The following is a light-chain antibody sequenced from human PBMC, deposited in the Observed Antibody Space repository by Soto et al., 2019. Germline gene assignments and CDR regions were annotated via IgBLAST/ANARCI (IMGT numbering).Light chain of an antibody. CDR2: SNN. V-gene: IGLV1-44*01. Sequence: QSVLTQPPSASGTPGQRVTISCSGSSSNIGRNTVNCYQQLPGTAPTLLIYSNNQRPSGVPDRFSGSKSGTSASLAISGLQSEDEADYYCAAWDASLNGRVFGIGTKRTV. CDR3: AAWDASLNGRV. CDR1: SSNIGRNT. J-gene: IGLJ1*01.